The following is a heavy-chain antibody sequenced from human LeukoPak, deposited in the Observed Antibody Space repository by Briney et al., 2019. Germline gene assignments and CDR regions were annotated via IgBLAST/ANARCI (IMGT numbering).Heavy chain of an antibody. CDR2: IKQDGREK. CDR1: GFTFSSYW. J-gene: IGHJ4*02. V-gene: IGHV3-7*01. Sequence: PGGSLRLSCAASGFTFSSYWMSWVRQAPGKGLEWVANIKQDGREKYYVDSVKGRFTISRDNAKNSLYLQMNSLRAEDTAVYYCARPQGPIAAAGTDWGKGTLVTVSS. CDR3: ARPQGPIAAAGTD. D-gene: IGHD6-13*01.